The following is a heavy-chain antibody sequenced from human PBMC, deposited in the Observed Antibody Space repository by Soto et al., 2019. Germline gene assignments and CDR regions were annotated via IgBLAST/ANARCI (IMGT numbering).Heavy chain of an antibody. D-gene: IGHD3-16*01. J-gene: IGHJ6*04. CDR1: GYTFTSYG. V-gene: IGHV1-18*04. CDR3: ARIFTGGVYYYYGMDV. CDR2: ISAYNGNT. Sequence: VASVKVSCKASGYTFTSYGISWVRQAPGQGLEWMGWISAYNGNTNYAQKLQGRVTMTTDTSTSTAYMELRSLRSDDTAVYYCARIFTGGVYYYYGMDVRRKGTTVTASS.